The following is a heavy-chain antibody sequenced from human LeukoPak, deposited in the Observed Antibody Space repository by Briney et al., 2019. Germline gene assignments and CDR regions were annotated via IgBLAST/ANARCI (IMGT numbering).Heavy chain of an antibody. CDR3: AREEEDDYYYYGMDV. CDR2: ISGSGGST. Sequence: GGSLRLSCAASGFTFSSYWLSWVRQAPGKGLEWVSAISGSGGSTYYADSVKGRFTISRDNSKNTLYLQMNSLRAEDTAVYYCAREEEDDYYYYGMDVWGQGTTVTVSS. V-gene: IGHV3-23*01. J-gene: IGHJ6*02. CDR1: GFTFSSYW.